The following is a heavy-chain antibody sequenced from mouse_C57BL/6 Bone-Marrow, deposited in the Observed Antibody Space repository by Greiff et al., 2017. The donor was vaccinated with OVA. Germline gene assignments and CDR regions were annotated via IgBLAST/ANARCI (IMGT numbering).Heavy chain of an antibody. CDR1: GFSINSDCY. Sequence: EVKVVESGPSLVRPSQTLSLTCTVTGFSINSDCYWIWIRQFPGNKLEYIGYTFYSGITYYNPSLESRTYITRDTSKNQFSLKLSSVTDEDTATYDCAGSTVVNYYAMDYWGQGTSVTVSS. D-gene: IGHD1-1*01. CDR2: TFYSGIT. CDR3: AGSTVVNYYAMDY. V-gene: IGHV3-3*01. J-gene: IGHJ4*01.